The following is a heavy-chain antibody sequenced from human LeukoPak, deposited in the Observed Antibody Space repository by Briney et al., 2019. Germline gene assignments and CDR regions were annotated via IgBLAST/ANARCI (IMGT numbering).Heavy chain of an antibody. Sequence: GGSLRLSCAASGFTFSGYTMNWVRQAPGKGLEWVPSISSSSSYIYYADSVKGRFTISRDNAKNSLYLQMDSLRAEDTAVYYCARDRDNTRLLWYYFDSWGQGTLVTVSS. D-gene: IGHD2-21*01. CDR2: ISSSSSYI. V-gene: IGHV3-21*01. CDR3: ARDRDNTRLLWYYFDS. CDR1: GFTFSGYT. J-gene: IGHJ4*02.